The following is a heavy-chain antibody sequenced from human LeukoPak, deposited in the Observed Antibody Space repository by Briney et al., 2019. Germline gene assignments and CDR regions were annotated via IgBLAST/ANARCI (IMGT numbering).Heavy chain of an antibody. CDR3: ARGGGSTPYYFDY. CDR1: GGCFSGHY. V-gene: IGHV4-34*01. CDR2: INHSGST. J-gene: IGHJ4*02. D-gene: IGHD2-2*01. Sequence: PSETLSLTCAVYGGCFSGHYWSWIRQPPGKGLELIGEINHSGSTNYNPSLKSRVTISVDTSKNQFSLKLSSVTAADTAVYYCARGGGSTPYYFDYWGQGTLVTVSS.